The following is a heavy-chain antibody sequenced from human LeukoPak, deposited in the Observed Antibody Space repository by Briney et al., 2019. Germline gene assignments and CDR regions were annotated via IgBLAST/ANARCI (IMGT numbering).Heavy chain of an antibody. CDR3: ARVRSVGGNPHAFNI. D-gene: IGHD4-23*01. CDR2: IRYDGSNK. J-gene: IGHJ3*02. Sequence: PGGSLRLSCAASGFTFSSYAIHWVRQAPGKGLEWVAFIRYDGSNKYYADSVKGRFTISRDNSKNTLYLQMNSLRAEDTAVYYCARVRSVGGNPHAFNIWGQGTMVTVSS. CDR1: GFTFSSYA. V-gene: IGHV3-30*02.